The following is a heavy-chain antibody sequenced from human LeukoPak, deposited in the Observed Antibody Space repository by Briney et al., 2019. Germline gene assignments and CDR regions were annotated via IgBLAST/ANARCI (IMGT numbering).Heavy chain of an antibody. CDR2: IYYSGST. D-gene: IGHD5-18*01. V-gene: IGHV4-59*01. CDR3: ARGLVDTAMVTLYYYYYMDV. Sequence: ASETLSLICTVSGGSISSYYWSWIRQPPGKGLEWIGYIYYSGSTNYNPSLKSRVTISVDTSKNQFSLKLSSVTAADTAVYYCARGLVDTAMVTLYYYYYMDVWGKGTTVTVSS. CDR1: GGSISSYY. J-gene: IGHJ6*03.